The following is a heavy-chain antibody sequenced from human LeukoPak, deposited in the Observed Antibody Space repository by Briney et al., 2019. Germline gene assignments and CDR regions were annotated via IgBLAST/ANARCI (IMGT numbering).Heavy chain of an antibody. CDR1: GGSISVYY. Sequence: SETLSLTCTVSGGSISVYYWSWVRQPPGKGLEWIGYISHSESINYNPSIQSRVTISIDTSNNQFSLNVRSATAADTAVYYCARSRDAYLLDYWGQRTLVTVSS. J-gene: IGHJ4*02. D-gene: IGHD5-24*01. CDR3: ARSRDAYLLDY. V-gene: IGHV4-59*01. CDR2: ISHSESI.